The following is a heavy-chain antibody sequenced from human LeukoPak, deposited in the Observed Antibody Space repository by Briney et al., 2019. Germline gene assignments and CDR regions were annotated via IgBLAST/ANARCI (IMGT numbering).Heavy chain of an antibody. D-gene: IGHD3-3*01. J-gene: IGHJ5*02. Sequence: KTSETLSLTCTVSGGSTNNSTYYWARIRQSPGKGLEWIGSIYYSGGTYYNPSLKSRVTISIDTSRNQFSLRLNSVTAADTAVYYCAKAEWLPNWFDPWGQGTLVTVSS. V-gene: IGHV4-39*07. CDR2: IYYSGGT. CDR3: AKAEWLPNWFDP. CDR1: GGSTNNSTYY.